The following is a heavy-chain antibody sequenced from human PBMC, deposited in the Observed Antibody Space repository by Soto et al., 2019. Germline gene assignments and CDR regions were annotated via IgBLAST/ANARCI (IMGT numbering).Heavy chain of an antibody. J-gene: IGHJ6*02. V-gene: IGHV1-2*02. D-gene: IGHD1-1*01. CDR1: GYTFTGYY. CDR3: ARDGPTGTGRVYYYYGMDV. CDR2: INPNSGGT. Sequence: VASVKVSCKASGYTFTGYYMNWVRQAPGQGLEGMGGINPNSGGTNYAQKFKGRVTRTRDTSISTAYMELSRLRSDGNAVYYCARDGPTGTGRVYYYYGMDVWG.